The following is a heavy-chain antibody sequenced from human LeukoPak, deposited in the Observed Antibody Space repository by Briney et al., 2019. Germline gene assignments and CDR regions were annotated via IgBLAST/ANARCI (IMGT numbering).Heavy chain of an antibody. J-gene: IGHJ4*02. CDR1: GFTFRSYA. CDR3: ARDQRNYYFDY. CDR2: ISYDGSQK. V-gene: IGHV3-30-3*01. Sequence: PGGSLRLSCGTSGFTFRSYAMHWVRQAPGKGLEWVALISYDGSQKYYGDSVKGRFTISRDNAKNSLYLQMSSLRDEDTALYYCARDQRNYYFDYWGQGTLVTVSS. D-gene: IGHD2/OR15-2a*01.